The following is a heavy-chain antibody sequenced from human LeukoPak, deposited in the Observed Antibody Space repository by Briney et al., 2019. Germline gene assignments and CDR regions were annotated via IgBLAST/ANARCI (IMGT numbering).Heavy chain of an antibody. CDR1: GYTFTSYA. CDR3: ARAPIAYYYDSSGYYPPDY. CDR2: ISAYNGNT. J-gene: IGHJ4*02. Sequence: GASVTVSCKASGYTFTSYAMHWVRQAPGQRLEWMGWISAYNGNTNYAQKLQGRVTMTTDTSTSTAYMELRSLRSDDTAVYYCARAPIAYYYDSSGYYPPDYWGQGTLVTVSS. V-gene: IGHV1-18*01. D-gene: IGHD3-22*01.